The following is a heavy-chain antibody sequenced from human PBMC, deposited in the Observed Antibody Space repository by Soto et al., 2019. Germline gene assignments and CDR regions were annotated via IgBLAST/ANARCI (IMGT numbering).Heavy chain of an antibody. CDR1: SGSIISSNYY. CDR2: IYYSGST. V-gene: IGHV4-39*07. D-gene: IGHD3-22*01. CDR3: ARSPSSGFGIRYFDY. J-gene: IGHJ4*02. Sequence: PSETLSLTCTVSSGSIISSNYYWAWIRQPPEKGLEWIATIYYSGSTYYNPSLKSRVTISVDTSKNQFSLKLSSVTAADTAVYYCARSPSSGFGIRYFDYWGQGTLVTVSS.